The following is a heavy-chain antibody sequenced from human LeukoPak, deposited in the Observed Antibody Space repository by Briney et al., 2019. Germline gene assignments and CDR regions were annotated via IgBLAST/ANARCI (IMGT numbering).Heavy chain of an antibody. CDR3: ARDESLLPNYFDY. CDR2: ISSSGSYI. J-gene: IGHJ4*02. D-gene: IGHD2-15*01. CDR1: GFTFSLYS. Sequence: GGSLRLSCAASGFTFSLYSITWVRQTPGRGLEWVSPISSSGSYIYYADSVKGRFTVSRDNAKNSLYLQMNSLRAEDTAVYYCARDESLLPNYFDYWGRGTLVTVSS. V-gene: IGHV3-21*01.